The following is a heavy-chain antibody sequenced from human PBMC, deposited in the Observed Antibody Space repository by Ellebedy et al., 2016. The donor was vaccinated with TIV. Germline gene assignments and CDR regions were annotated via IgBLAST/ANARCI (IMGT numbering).Heavy chain of an antibody. CDR1: GYTFTGYH. J-gene: IGHJ2*01. V-gene: IGHV1-2*02. CDR2: IYPYNGDT. D-gene: IGHD1-1*01. CDR3: ARDPPRTGDSYFDL. Sequence: ASVKVSCKASGYTFTGYHIHWVRQAPGQGLEWMGWIYPYNGDTNYAQKFQGRVTMTRDTSISTAYMDLSRLRSDDTAVYYCARDPPRTGDSYFDLWGRGTLVTVSS.